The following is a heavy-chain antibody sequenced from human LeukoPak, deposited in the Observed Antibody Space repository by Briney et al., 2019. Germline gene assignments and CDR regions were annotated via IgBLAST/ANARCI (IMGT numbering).Heavy chain of an antibody. J-gene: IGHJ4*02. D-gene: IGHD6-19*01. CDR2: INSDGSTI. CDR1: GFTFRSHW. Sequence: GGSLRLSCAASGFTFRSHWMHWVRQAPGKGLVWVSRINSDGSTINYADSVKGRFIISRDNVKNTLYLQMSSLRAEDTAVYYCARGEYNTGWSLSDYWGQGTLVTVSS. CDR3: ARGEYNTGWSLSDY. V-gene: IGHV3-74*01.